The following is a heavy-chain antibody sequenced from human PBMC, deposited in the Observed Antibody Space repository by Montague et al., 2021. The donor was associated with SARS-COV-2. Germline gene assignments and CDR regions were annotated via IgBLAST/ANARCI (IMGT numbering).Heavy chain of an antibody. D-gene: IGHD6-19*01. CDR3: ATTGGPTTVAGPFDC. V-gene: IGHV4-39*01. J-gene: IGHJ4*02. Sequence: SETLSLTCTVSGGSISSGGYYWDWIRQPPGMGLEWIGTIYYSGSTDYNPSLKNRVTISVDTSRNQFSLKVSSVTAADTAVYYCATTGGPTTVAGPFDCWGQGTPVTVSS. CDR2: IYYSGST. CDR1: GGSISSGGYY.